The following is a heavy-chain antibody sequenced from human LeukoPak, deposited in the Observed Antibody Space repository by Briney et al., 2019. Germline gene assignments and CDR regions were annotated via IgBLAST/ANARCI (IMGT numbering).Heavy chain of an antibody. V-gene: IGHV1-69*01. CDR3: ARDPGSGLADY. Sequence: SVKVSCKASGGTFGSYAISWVRQAPGQGLEWMGGIIPIFGTANYAQEFQGRVTITADESTSTAYMELSSLRSEDTAVYYCARDPGSGLADYWGQGTLVTVSS. D-gene: IGHD6-19*01. J-gene: IGHJ4*01. CDR2: IIPIFGTA. CDR1: GGTFGSYA.